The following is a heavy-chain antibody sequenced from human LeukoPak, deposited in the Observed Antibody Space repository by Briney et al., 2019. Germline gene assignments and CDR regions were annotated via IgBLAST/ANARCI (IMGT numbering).Heavy chain of an antibody. Sequence: SQTLSLTCAVSGGSISSGGYSWSWIRQPPGKGLEWTGYIYYSGSTNYNPSLKSRVTISVDTSKNQFSLKLSSVTAADTAVYYCARWGLGSYGSGSYLYFDYWGQGTLVTVSS. CDR3: ARWGLGSYGSGSYLYFDY. CDR1: GGSISSGGYS. V-gene: IGHV4-30-4*07. CDR2: IYYSGST. D-gene: IGHD3-10*01. J-gene: IGHJ4*02.